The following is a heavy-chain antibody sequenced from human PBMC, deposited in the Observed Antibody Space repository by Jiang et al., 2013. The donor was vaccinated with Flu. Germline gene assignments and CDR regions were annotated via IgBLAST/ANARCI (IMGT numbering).Heavy chain of an antibody. J-gene: IGHJ6*02. Sequence: GAEVKKPGASVKVSCKASGYTFTSYDINWVRQATGQGLEWMGWMNPNSGNTGYAQKFQGRVTMTRNTSISTAYMELSSLRSEDTAVYYCARSRRGSSTSYHGMDVWGQGTTVTVSS. CDR3: ARSRRGSSTSYHGMDV. CDR2: MNPNSGNT. CDR1: GYTFTSYD. V-gene: IGHV1-8*01. D-gene: IGHD2-2*01.